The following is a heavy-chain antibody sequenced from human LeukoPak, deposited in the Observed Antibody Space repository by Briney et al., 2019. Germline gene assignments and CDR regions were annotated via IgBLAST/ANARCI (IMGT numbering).Heavy chain of an antibody. V-gene: IGHV3-21*01. CDR3: ARDRKIAAAGTPY. D-gene: IGHD6-13*01. CDR2: ISSSSSYI. CDR1: GFTFSSYS. J-gene: IGHJ4*02. Sequence: GGSLRPSCAASGFTFSSYSMNWVRQAPGKGLEWVSSISSSSSYIYYADSVKGRFTISRDNAKNSLYLQMNSLRAEDTAVYYCARDRKIAAAGTPYWGQGTLVTVSS.